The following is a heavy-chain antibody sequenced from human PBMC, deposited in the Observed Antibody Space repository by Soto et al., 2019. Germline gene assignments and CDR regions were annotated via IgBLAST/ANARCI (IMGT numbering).Heavy chain of an antibody. CDR3: ARGDRGGSGSPASYYYSGLDV. Sequence: DVQLLESGGHLVQPGGSLRLSCAASGFTFSSYAMSWVRQDPGKGLEWVSIVSAGGDMTYYSDSVKGRFTISRDNSNNALFLQMNRLRIEDTALYYCARGDRGGSGSPASYYYSGLDVWGQGTTVTVS. CDR1: GFTFSSYA. V-gene: IGHV3-23*01. J-gene: IGHJ6*02. CDR2: VSAGGDMT. D-gene: IGHD3-10*01.